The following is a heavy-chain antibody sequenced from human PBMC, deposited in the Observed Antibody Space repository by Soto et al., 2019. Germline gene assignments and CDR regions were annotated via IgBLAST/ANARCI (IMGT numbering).Heavy chain of an antibody. Sequence: EVQLVESGGGLVQPGGSLRLSCVASGFTFNNYYMVWVRQAPGRGLEWVANINQDGSAKYYVDSVKGRFTISRDNAKSSLYLQIISLRAEVTATYYCGRGFGGTHWGQGSLVTVSS. CDR3: GRGFGGTH. CDR1: GFTFNNYY. D-gene: IGHD2-15*01. V-gene: IGHV3-7*05. CDR2: INQDGSAK. J-gene: IGHJ4*02.